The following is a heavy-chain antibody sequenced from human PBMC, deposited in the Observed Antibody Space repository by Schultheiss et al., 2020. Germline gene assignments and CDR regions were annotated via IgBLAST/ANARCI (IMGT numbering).Heavy chain of an antibody. V-gene: IGHV3-30*03. CDR1: GFTVNNNY. CDR2: ISYDGSNK. J-gene: IGHJ6*02. Sequence: GESLKISCAASGFTVNNNYMSWVRQAPGEGLEWVAVISYDGSNKYYADSVKGRFTISRDNSKNTLYLQMNSLRAEDTAVYYCARDASRFWSGYIQGYYYYGMDVWGQGTTVTVSS. CDR3: ARDASRFWSGYIQGYYYYGMDV. D-gene: IGHD3-3*01.